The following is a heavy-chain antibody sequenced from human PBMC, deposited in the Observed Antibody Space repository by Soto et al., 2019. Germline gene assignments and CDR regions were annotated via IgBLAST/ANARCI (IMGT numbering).Heavy chain of an antibody. Sequence: QVQLQESGPGLVKPSQTLSLTCTVSGGSISSGGYYWSWIRQHPGKGLEWIGYIYYSGSTYYNPSLKSRVTISVDTSKNQFSLKLSSVTAADTAVYYCARAASNPEVPAAMGYYYMDVWGKGTTVTVSS. D-gene: IGHD2-2*01. V-gene: IGHV4-31*03. CDR2: IYYSGST. CDR3: ARAASNPEVPAAMGYYYMDV. CDR1: GGSISSGGYY. J-gene: IGHJ6*03.